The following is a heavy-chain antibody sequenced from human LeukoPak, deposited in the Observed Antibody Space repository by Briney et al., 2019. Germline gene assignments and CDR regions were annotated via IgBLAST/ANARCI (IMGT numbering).Heavy chain of an antibody. Sequence: GRSLRLSCAASGFTFDDYAMHWVRQAPGEGLEWVSGISWNSGSIGYADSVKGRFTISRDNAKNSLYLQMNSLRAEDTALYYCAKDRYSSSTYGMDVWGQGTTVTASS. D-gene: IGHD6-13*01. V-gene: IGHV3-9*01. CDR2: ISWNSGSI. J-gene: IGHJ6*02. CDR3: AKDRYSSSTYGMDV. CDR1: GFTFDDYA.